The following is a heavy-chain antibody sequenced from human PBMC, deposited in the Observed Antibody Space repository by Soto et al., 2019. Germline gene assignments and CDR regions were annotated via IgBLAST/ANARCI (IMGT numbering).Heavy chain of an antibody. D-gene: IGHD3-3*01. V-gene: IGHV3-23*01. J-gene: IGHJ6*02. CDR3: AKGGPDYDFWSGYSTGIKCYYSMDV. Sequence: AAAEIIARCDRVIVVQQAPGTGLEWVSAISGSGGSTYYADSVKGRFTISRDNSKNTLYLQMNSLRAEDTAVYYCAKGGPDYDFWSGYSTGIKCYYSMDVWCQGTPVTASS. CDR1: EIIARCDR. CDR2: ISGSGGST.